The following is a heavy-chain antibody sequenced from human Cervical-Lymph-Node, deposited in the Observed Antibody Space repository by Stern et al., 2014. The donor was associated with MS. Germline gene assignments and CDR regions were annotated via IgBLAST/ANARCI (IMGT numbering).Heavy chain of an antibody. CDR3: VRRRESGGYDTFDI. Sequence: QLVQSGAEVKKTGESLKISCKTSGYSFSNFWIGWVRQMPGKGLEWMGVIYPGDLDTTYSPSFHGQVTISADASISTAYLQWRILKASDTAMYYCVRRRESGGYDTFDIWGQGTMLIVSS. J-gene: IGHJ3*02. V-gene: IGHV5-51*01. CDR2: IYPGDLDT. D-gene: IGHD3-22*01. CDR1: GYSFSNFW.